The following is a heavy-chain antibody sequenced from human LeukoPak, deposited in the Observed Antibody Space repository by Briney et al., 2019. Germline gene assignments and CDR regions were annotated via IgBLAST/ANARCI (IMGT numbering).Heavy chain of an antibody. CDR1: GFTFSSYA. V-gene: IGHV3-23*01. CDR3: AKGGQNYGGIWTKGDAFDI. J-gene: IGHJ3*02. Sequence: PGGSLRLSCAASGFTFSSYAMSWVRQAPGKGLEWVSAISGSGGSTYYADSVKGRFTISRDNSKNTLYLQMNSLRAEDTAVYYCAKGGQNYGGIWTKGDAFDIWGQGTMVTVSS. CDR2: ISGSGGST. D-gene: IGHD4-23*01.